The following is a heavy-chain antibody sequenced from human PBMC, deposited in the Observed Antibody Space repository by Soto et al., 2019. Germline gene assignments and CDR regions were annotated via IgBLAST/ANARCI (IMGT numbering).Heavy chain of an antibody. CDR1: GGSISSGGYS. CDR2: IYHSGST. Sequence: QLQLQESGSGLVKPSQTLSLTCAVSGGSISSGGYSWSWIRQPPGKGLEWIGYIYHSGSTYYNPSLQSRVTISVDTSKNQFSLKLSSVTAADTAVYYCAAGGGLPRYYWGQGTLVTVSS. V-gene: IGHV4-30-2*01. CDR3: AAGGGLPRYY. J-gene: IGHJ4*02. D-gene: IGHD5-12*01.